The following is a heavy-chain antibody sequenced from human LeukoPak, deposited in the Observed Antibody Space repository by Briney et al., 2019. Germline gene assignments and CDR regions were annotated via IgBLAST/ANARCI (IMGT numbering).Heavy chain of an antibody. Sequence: ASVKVSCKASGFTFTSSAVHWVRQAPGQGLEWMGIINPSGGSTSYAQKFQGRVTMTRDTSTSTVYMELSSLRSEDTAVYYCARAKVRGVIITAPFDYWGQGTLVTVSS. CDR1: GFTFTSSA. J-gene: IGHJ4*02. V-gene: IGHV1-46*01. CDR2: INPSGGST. D-gene: IGHD3-10*01. CDR3: ARAKVRGVIITAPFDY.